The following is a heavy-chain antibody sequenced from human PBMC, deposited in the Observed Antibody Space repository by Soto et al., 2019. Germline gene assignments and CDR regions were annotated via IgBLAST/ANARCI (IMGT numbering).Heavy chain of an antibody. J-gene: IGHJ6*02. V-gene: IGHV1-2*02. CDR2: INPNTGVT. CDR1: GYTFSDYY. D-gene: IGHD6-13*01. CDR3: AKDRQSIRATRTYGMDD. Sequence: QVQLVQSGAEVKEPGASVKVSCKASGYTFSDYYIHWVRQAPGQGLEWMGWINPNTGVTNYAQQFQGRVTVTRDTSISTAYMELTGLKSDDTALFYCAKDRQSIRATRTYGMDDWGQGTTVTVSS.